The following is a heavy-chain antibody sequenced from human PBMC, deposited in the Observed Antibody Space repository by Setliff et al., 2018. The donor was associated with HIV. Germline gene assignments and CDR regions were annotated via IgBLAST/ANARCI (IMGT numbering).Heavy chain of an antibody. V-gene: IGHV3-30*03. J-gene: IGHJ4*02. CDR2: ISYDGNSQ. CDR1: RTTFSGYG. D-gene: IGHD3-3*01. Sequence: PGGSLRLSCRGFRTTFSGYGLNWIRQTPDNGLEWVAGISYDGNSQYYADSVKGRFTLSRDNFRNTLYLQMNSLKTEDTAVYYCTRDPTYYDFCSGLIDYWGQGTLVTVSS. CDR3: TRDPTYYDFCSGLIDY.